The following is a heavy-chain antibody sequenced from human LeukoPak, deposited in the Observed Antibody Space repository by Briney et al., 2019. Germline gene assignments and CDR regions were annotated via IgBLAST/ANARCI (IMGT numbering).Heavy chain of an antibody. CDR2: INPSGGST. CDR1: GYTFTSYY. CDR3: ARALITMIVES. Sequence: ASVKVSCKASGYTFTSYYMHWVRQAPGQGLEWMGIINPSGGSTSYAQKFRGRVTMTRDTSTSTVYMELSSLRSEDTAVYYCARALITMIVESWGQGTLVTVSS. D-gene: IGHD3-22*01. J-gene: IGHJ5*02. V-gene: IGHV1-46*01.